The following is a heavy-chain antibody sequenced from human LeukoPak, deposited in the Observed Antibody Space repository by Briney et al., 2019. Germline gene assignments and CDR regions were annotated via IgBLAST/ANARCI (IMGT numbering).Heavy chain of an antibody. CDR2: IHYTGST. J-gene: IGHJ5*02. Sequence: SETLSLTCTVSGGSISSYYWSWIRQSPGKGLECIGYIHYTGSTNYNPSLKSRVTISVDTSKNQFSLKLSSVTAADTAIYYCARGGYYGSGNDFRFDPWGQGTLVSVSS. CDR1: GGSISSYY. V-gene: IGHV4-59*01. CDR3: ARGGYYGSGNDFRFDP. D-gene: IGHD3-10*01.